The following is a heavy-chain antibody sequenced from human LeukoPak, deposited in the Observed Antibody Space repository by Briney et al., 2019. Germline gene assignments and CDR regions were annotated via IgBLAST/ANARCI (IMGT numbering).Heavy chain of an antibody. CDR1: GVTFSSYA. V-gene: IGHV3-23*01. J-gene: IGHJ3*02. D-gene: IGHD6-19*01. Sequence: GGSLRLSCAASGVTFSSYAMSWVRQAPGKGLEWVSAISGSGGSTYYADSVKGRFTISRDNSKNTLYLQMNSLRAEDTAVYYCAKGGEVAGLYNDAFDIWGQGTMVTVSS. CDR2: ISGSGGST. CDR3: AKGGEVAGLYNDAFDI.